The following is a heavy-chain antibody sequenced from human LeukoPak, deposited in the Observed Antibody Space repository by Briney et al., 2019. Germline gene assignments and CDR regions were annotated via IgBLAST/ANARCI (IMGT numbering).Heavy chain of an antibody. CDR1: GGSFSGYY. CDR3: ARGGSGSYPPPLRY. Sequence: SETLSLTCAVCGGSFSGYYWSWIRQPPGKGLEWIGEINHSGSTNYNPSLKSRVTISVDTSKNQFSLKLSSVTAADTAVYYCARGGSGSYPPPLRYWGQGTLVTVSS. CDR2: INHSGST. J-gene: IGHJ4*02. V-gene: IGHV4-34*01. D-gene: IGHD1-26*01.